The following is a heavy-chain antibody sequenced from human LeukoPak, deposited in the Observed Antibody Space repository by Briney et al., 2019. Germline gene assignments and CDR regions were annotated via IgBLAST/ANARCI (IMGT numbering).Heavy chain of an antibody. Sequence: PSETLSLTCGVSGGSMTGYYWTWIRQPPGKGLEWIGYIYYSGSINYNPSPKSRLTISVDTSKNQFSLKLSSVTAADTAVYYCARLRGNYFPDYWGQGTLVTVSS. V-gene: IGHV4-59*01. CDR3: ARLRGNYFPDY. D-gene: IGHD4-11*01. J-gene: IGHJ4*02. CDR2: IYYSGSI. CDR1: GGSMTGYY.